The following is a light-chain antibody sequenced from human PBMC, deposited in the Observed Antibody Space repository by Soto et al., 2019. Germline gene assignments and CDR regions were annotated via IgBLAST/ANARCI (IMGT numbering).Light chain of an antibody. CDR3: QQSYNDLSWT. CDR1: QSIGNY. V-gene: IGKV1-39*01. Sequence: DIQMTRSPSSLSASVGDRVTITCRARQSIGNYSNWYRQKPGKAPELLIYAASILQSEVPSRFRGSGSGTDFSLIISSLQPEVFASYYCQQSYNDLSWTFGQGTKV. CDR2: AAS. J-gene: IGKJ1*01.